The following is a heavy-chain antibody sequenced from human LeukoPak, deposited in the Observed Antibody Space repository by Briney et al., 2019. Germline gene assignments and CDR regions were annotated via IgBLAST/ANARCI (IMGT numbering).Heavy chain of an antibody. CDR1: GFSISSGYF. CDR3: ARVSLRRQWQMSDY. Sequence: KPSETLSLTCAVSGFSISSGYFWAWIRQSPGKGLEWIGSIFHSGITYYNPSLKSRVTISVDTSKNQFSLKLSSVTAADTAVYYCARVSLRRQWQMSDYWGQGTLVTVSS. V-gene: IGHV4-38-2*01. CDR2: IFHSGIT. D-gene: IGHD6-19*01. J-gene: IGHJ4*02.